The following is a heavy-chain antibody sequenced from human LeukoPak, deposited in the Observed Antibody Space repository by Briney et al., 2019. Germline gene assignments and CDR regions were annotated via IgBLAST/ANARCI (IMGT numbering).Heavy chain of an antibody. J-gene: IGHJ4*02. CDR1: GGSISSYY. V-gene: IGHV4-59*12. CDR2: IHYTGST. D-gene: IGHD6-6*01. Sequence: SETLSLTCTVSGGSISSYYWSWIRQPPRKGLEWIGYIHYTGSTNYNPSLKSRVTISVDTSKNQFSLKLSSVTAADTAVYYCARDTGRASTSSSDYWGQGTLVTVSS. CDR3: ARDTGRASTSSSDY.